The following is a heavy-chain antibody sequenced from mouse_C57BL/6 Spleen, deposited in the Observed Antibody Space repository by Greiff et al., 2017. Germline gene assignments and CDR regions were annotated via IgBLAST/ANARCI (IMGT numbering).Heavy chain of an antibody. CDR2: IYPGSGNT. CDR3: ARSFITTALGYFDY. D-gene: IGHD1-1*01. J-gene: IGHJ2*01. Sequence: QVQLKQSGAELVRPGASVKLSCKASGYTFTDYYINWVKQRPGQGLEWIARIYPGSGNTYYNEKFKGTATLTAAKSASTAYLQLSSLTSEDSAVYFCARSFITTALGYFDYWGQGTTLTFSS. V-gene: IGHV1-76*01. CDR1: GYTFTDYY.